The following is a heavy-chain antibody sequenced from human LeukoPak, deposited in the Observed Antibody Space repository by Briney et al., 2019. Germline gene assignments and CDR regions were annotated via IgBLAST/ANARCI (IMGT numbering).Heavy chain of an antibody. CDR2: MSSGSSYI. CDR3: ARDRLTGASRVFVVQ. Sequence: GGSLRLSCTASGFTFSTYAMTWVRQAPGKGLEWISSMSSGSSYIYYADSVRGRFTISRDNTKNSLYLEMNNLRGEDTAIYYCARDRLTGASRVFVVQWGQGTPVTVSS. J-gene: IGHJ4*02. D-gene: IGHD2-21*01. CDR1: GFTFSTYA. V-gene: IGHV3-21*06.